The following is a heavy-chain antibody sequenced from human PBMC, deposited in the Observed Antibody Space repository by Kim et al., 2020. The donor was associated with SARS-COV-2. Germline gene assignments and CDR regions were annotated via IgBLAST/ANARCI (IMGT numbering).Heavy chain of an antibody. CDR1: GFTFRNYA. V-gene: IGHV3-30-3*01. CDR2: ISYDGTNK. CDR3: ATTLAQWLASRDFYGIDV. D-gene: IGHD6-19*01. J-gene: IGHJ6*01. Sequence: GGSLRLSCAASGFTFRNYALHWVRQAPGKGPEWVSGISYDGTNKYYADSVKGRFTISSDNSKDTLYLHLHSLRIDNTDLYYCATTLAQWLASRDFYGIDV.